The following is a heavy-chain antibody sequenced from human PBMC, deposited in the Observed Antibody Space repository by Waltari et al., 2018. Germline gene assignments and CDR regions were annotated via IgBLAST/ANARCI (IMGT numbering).Heavy chain of an antibody. D-gene: IGHD3-22*01. CDR1: GGSISSGGYY. Sequence: QVQLQESGPGLVKPSQTLSLTCTVSGGSISSGGYYWSWIRQHPGKGLEWIGYIDHSGSTYYNPSLKSRVTISVDRSKNQFSLKLSSVTAADTAVYYCARGRGTMIVSPSAFDIWGQGTMVTVSS. CDR2: IDHSGST. J-gene: IGHJ3*02. V-gene: IGHV4-31*03. CDR3: ARGRGTMIVSPSAFDI.